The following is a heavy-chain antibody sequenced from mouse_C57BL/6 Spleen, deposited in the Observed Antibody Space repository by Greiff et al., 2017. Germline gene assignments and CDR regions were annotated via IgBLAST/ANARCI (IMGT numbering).Heavy chain of an antibody. V-gene: IGHV1-15*01. J-gene: IGHJ3*01. D-gene: IGHD2-4*01. CDR2: IDPETGGT. Sequence: QVQLQQSGAELVRPGASVTLSCKASGYTFTDYEMHWVKQTPVHGLEWIGAIDPETGGTAYNQKFKGKAILTADKSSSTAYMELRSLTSEDSAVYYCTRRGLRALCAYWGQGTLVTVSA. CDR3: TRRGLRALCAY. CDR1: GYTFTDYE.